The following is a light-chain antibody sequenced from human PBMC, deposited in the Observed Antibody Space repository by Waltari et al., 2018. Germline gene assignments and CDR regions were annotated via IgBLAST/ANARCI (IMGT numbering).Light chain of an antibody. CDR1: QCVGRT. CDR2: GAS. CDR3: QHYVRLPVT. J-gene: IGKJ1*01. Sequence: EIVLTQSPGTLSLSPGERATLSCRTSQCVGRTLAWYQQKPGQAPRLLIYGASIRATGIPDRFSGSGSGTDFSLTISRLEPEDFAVYYCQHYVRLPVTFGQGTKVEIK. V-gene: IGKV3-20*01.